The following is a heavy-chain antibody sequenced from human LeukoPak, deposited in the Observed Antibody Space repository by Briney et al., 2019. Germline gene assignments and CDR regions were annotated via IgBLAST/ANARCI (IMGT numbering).Heavy chain of an antibody. J-gene: IGHJ3*02. CDR1: GDSLNDYY. V-gene: IGHV4-34*01. D-gene: IGHD2-21*01. CDR3: ARVPIAIGAFDI. CDR2: IDRGGST. Sequence: SETLSLTCAVYGDSLNDYYWTWIRQPPGRGLEWIGEIDRGGSTNYDPSLKSRVTISVDTSKNQFSLKVNSVTAADTAVYYCARVPIAIGAFDIWGQGTMVTVSS.